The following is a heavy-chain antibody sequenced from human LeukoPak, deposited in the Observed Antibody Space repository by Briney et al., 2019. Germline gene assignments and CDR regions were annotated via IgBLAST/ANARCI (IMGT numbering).Heavy chain of an antibody. CDR3: ARKWIRGVVSTDY. CDR1: GYTFTSYY. J-gene: IGHJ4*02. Sequence: ASVKVSCKASGYTFTSYYMHWVRQAPGQGLEWMGGIIPIFGTANYAQKFQGRVTITADKSTSTAYMELNSLTSDDTAVYYCARKWIRGVVSTDYWGQGTLVTVSS. V-gene: IGHV1-69*06. D-gene: IGHD3-10*01. CDR2: IIPIFGTA.